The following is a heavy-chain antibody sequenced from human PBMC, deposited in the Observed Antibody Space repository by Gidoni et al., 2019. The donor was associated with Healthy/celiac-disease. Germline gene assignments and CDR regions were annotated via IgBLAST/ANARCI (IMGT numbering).Heavy chain of an antibody. J-gene: IGHJ4*02. V-gene: IGHV3-30-3*01. D-gene: IGHD6-6*01. CDR1: GFTFSSYA. CDR2: ISYDGSNK. Sequence: QVQLVESGGGVVQPGRSLRLSCAASGFTFSSYAMHWVRQAPGKGLEWVAVISYDGSNKYYADSVKGRFTISRDNSKNTLYLQMNSLRAEDTAVYYCARDGSVLYSSSSGYFDYWGQGTLVTVSS. CDR3: ARDGSVLYSSSSGYFDY.